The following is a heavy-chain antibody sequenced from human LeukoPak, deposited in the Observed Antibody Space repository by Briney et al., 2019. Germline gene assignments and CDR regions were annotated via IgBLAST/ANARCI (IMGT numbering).Heavy chain of an antibody. CDR1: GYAFTSYG. CDR2: ISAYNGNT. J-gene: IGHJ4*02. V-gene: IGHV1-18*01. CDR3: ARVDYSGYDYSLDY. Sequence: ASVKVSCKASGYAFTSYGIRWVREAPGQGLEWMGWISAYNGNTNYAQKLQGRVTMTTDTSTSTAYMELRSLRYDDTAVYYCARVDYSGYDYSLDYWGQGTLVTVSS. D-gene: IGHD5-12*01.